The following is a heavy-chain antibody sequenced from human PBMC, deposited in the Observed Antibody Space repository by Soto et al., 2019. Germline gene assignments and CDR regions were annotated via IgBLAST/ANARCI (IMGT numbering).Heavy chain of an antibody. V-gene: IGHV1-18*04. CDR3: ARARMFSGAHHDY. CDR1: GYTFTNFG. J-gene: IGHJ4*02. D-gene: IGHD1-26*01. Sequence: QVHLVQSGAVVENPGASVKVSCKASGYTFTNFGINWVRHAPGQGLEWMGWITPYNGNANYPQKHQDRLTITTDTSTNTAYLELRSLRSDDTAFYFCARARMFSGAHHDYWGQGTRVTVSS. CDR2: ITPYNGNA.